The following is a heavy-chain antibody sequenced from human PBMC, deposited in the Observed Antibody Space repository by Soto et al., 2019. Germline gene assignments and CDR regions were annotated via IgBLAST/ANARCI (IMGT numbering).Heavy chain of an antibody. CDR3: ALLGGWSGGSSGMDV. V-gene: IGHV3-72*01. J-gene: IGHJ6*02. CDR2: IRRKANSYTT. D-gene: IGHD6-19*01. Sequence: EVQLVESGGGLVQPGGSLRLSCAASGLIFSDYHMDWVRQAPGKGLEWVGRIRRKANSYTTEYAASVKGRFTISRDDSKHSLYLQMNSLKREDTAVYYCALLGGWSGGSSGMDVWGQGTTVTVSS. CDR1: GLIFSDYH.